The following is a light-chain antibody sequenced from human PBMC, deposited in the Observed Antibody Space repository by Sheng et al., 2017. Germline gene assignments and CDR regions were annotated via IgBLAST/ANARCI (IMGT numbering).Light chain of an antibody. J-gene: IGKJ1*01. V-gene: IGKV1-5*03. Sequence: DIQMTQSPSTLSASVGDRVTITCRASQSISSWLAWYQQKPGKAPKILIYKASSLESGVPSRFSGSGSGTEFTITISSLQPDDSATYYCQQYSNYWTFGQGTKVEIK. CDR1: QSISSW. CDR2: KAS. CDR3: QQYSNYWT.